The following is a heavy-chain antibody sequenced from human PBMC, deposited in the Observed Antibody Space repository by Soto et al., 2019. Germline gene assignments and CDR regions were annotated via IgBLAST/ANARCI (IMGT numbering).Heavy chain of an antibody. D-gene: IGHD1-26*01. CDR3: ARGRIVGATGRIWEWFDP. CDR2: IIPIFGTA. Sequence: QVQLVQSGAEVKKPGSSVKVSCKASGGTFSSYAISWVRQAPGQGLEWMGGIIPIFGTANYAQKFQGRVTITADESTSTAYLELSSLRSEDTAVYYCARGRIVGATGRIWEWFDPWGQGTLVTVSS. V-gene: IGHV1-69*01. CDR1: GGTFSSYA. J-gene: IGHJ5*02.